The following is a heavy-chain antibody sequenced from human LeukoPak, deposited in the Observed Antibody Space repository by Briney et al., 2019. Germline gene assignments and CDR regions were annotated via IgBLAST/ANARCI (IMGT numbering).Heavy chain of an antibody. J-gene: IGHJ4*02. V-gene: IGHV3-30*02. CDR1: GFTFSSYG. D-gene: IGHD6-6*01. Sequence: GGSLRLSCAASGFTFSSYGMHWVRQAPGKGLEWVAFIRYDGSNKYYAYSVKGRFTISRDNYKDTLHLQMNSLRAEDTAVYYCAKDPRRLYSSSSYFDYWGQGTLVTGSS. CDR3: AKDPRRLYSSSSYFDY. CDR2: IRYDGSNK.